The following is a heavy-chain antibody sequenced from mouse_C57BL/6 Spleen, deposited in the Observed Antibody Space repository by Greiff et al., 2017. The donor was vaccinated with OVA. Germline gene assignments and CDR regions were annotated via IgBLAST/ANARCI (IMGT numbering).Heavy chain of an antibody. D-gene: IGHD3-3*01. CDR3: ALGKTWFAY. J-gene: IGHJ3*01. CDR1: GYTFTGYW. Sequence: VQLQQSGAELMKPGASVKLSCKATGYTFTGYWIEWVKQRPGHGLEWIGEILPGTGSTNYNEKFKGKATFTADTSSNTAYMQLRSLTTEDSAIYYCALGKTWFAYWGQVTLVTVSA. V-gene: IGHV1-9*01. CDR2: ILPGTGST.